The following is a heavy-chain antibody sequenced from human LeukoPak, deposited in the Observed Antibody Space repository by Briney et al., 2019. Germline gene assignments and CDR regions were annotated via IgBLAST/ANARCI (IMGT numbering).Heavy chain of an antibody. Sequence: PGGSLRLSCAASGFTFSTYWMHWVRQAPGKGLVWVSRVNRDESSTSYADSVKGRFTISRDNAKNSLYLQMNSLRAEDTAVYYCAELGITMIGGVWGKGTTVTISS. CDR3: AELGITMIGGV. V-gene: IGHV3-74*01. CDR2: VNRDESST. CDR1: GFTFSTYW. D-gene: IGHD3-10*02. J-gene: IGHJ6*04.